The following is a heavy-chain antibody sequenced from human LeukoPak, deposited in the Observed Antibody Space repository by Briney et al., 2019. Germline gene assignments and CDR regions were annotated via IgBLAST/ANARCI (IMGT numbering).Heavy chain of an antibody. CDR2: ISWNSGSI. V-gene: IGHV3-9*01. D-gene: IGHD3-22*01. CDR1: GFSFRDYW. CDR3: ARDKGYDYHTSGVDY. Sequence: GGSLRLSCAASGFSFRDYWMSWVRQAPRKGLEWVSGISWNSGSIGYVDSVKGRFTISRDNAKNSLYLQMNSLRVEDTALYYCARDKGYDYHTSGVDYWGQGSLVTVSS. J-gene: IGHJ4*02.